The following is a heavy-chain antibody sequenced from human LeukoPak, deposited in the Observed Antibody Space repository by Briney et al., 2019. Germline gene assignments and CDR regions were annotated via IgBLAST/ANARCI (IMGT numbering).Heavy chain of an antibody. CDR1: GFTFSSYW. D-gene: IGHD6-13*01. V-gene: IGHV3-7*01. J-gene: IGHJ6*03. CDR2: IKQDGSEK. CDR3: ARVRRGSWADENYYSMDV. Sequence: GGSLRLFCAASGFTFSSYWMSWVRQAPGKGREWVANIKQDGSEKYYVDSVKGRFTISRDNAKNSLYLQMNSLRAEDTAVYYCARVRRGSWADENYYSMDVWGKGTTVTVS.